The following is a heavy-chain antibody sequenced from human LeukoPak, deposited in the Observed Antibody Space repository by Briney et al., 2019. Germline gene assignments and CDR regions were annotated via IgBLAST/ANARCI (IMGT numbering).Heavy chain of an antibody. Sequence: SVKVSCKASGGTFSSYAISWVRQAPGQGLEWMGGIIPIFGTADYAQKFQGRVTITADESTSTAYMELSSLRSEDTAVYYCARKAHSSGYYYAGAFDIWGQGTMVTVSS. V-gene: IGHV1-69*13. D-gene: IGHD3-22*01. CDR3: ARKAHSSGYYYAGAFDI. CDR2: IIPIFGTA. J-gene: IGHJ3*02. CDR1: GGTFSSYA.